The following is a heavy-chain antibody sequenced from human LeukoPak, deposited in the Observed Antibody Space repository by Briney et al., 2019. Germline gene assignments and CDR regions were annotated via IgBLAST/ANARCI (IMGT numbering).Heavy chain of an antibody. J-gene: IGHJ4*02. Sequence: GGSLRLSCGASGFTFSSYWMSWVRQVPGKGLEWVAKIKEDGSNKYYADSVKGRFTISRDNSKNTLYLQMNSLRAEDTAVYYCASQRPRGVAPGRLEYWGQGTLVTVSS. CDR1: GFTFSSYW. D-gene: IGHD6-25*01. CDR2: IKEDGSNK. V-gene: IGHV3-7*02. CDR3: ASQRPRGVAPGRLEY.